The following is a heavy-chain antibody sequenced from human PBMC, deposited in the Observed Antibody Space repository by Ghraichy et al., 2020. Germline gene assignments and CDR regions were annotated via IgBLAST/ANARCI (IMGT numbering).Heavy chain of an antibody. CDR2: ISGSGGST. V-gene: IGHV3-23*01. J-gene: IGHJ3*02. CDR3: AKVQTEWELRPEDAFDI. CDR1: GFTFSSYA. Sequence: GGSLRLSCAASGFTFSSYAMSWVRQAPGKGLEWISAISGSGGSTYYADSVKGRFTISRDNSKNTLYLQMNSLRAEDTAVYYCAKVQTEWELRPEDAFDIWGQGTMVTVYS. D-gene: IGHD1-26*01.